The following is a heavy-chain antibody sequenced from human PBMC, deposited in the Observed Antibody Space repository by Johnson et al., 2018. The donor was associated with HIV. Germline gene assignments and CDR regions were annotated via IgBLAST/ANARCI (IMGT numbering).Heavy chain of an antibody. CDR3: AKDMTPSQLAAFDI. Sequence: VQLVESGGGVVRPGGSLRLSCAASGFTFDDYAMHWVRQAPGKGLEWVSGISWNSGSIGYADSVKGRFTISRDNAKNSLYLQMNSLRAEDTALYYCAKDMTPSQLAAFDIWGQGTMVTVSS. V-gene: IGHV3-9*01. CDR1: GFTFDDYA. D-gene: IGHD6-13*01. CDR2: ISWNSGSI. J-gene: IGHJ3*02.